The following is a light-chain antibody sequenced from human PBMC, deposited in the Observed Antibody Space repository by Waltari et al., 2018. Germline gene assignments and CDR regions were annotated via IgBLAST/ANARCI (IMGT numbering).Light chain of an antibody. CDR1: QSVRRY. V-gene: IGKV3-11*01. J-gene: IGKJ1*01. CDR2: DAS. CDR3: QQRSSWPPT. Sequence: EIVLTQSPATLSLSPGERATLSCRASQSVRRYLAWYQQKPGQAPRLLIYDASNRATSIPARFSGGGSGTDFTLTISSLAPEDFAVYYCQQRSSWPPTFGQGTKVEIK.